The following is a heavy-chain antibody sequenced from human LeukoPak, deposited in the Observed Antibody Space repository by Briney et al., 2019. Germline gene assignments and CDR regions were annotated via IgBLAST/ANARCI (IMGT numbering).Heavy chain of an antibody. CDR3: ARERRRKYYYDSSGTDDAFDI. CDR1: AGSISSYY. V-gene: IGHV4-59*01. D-gene: IGHD3-22*01. CDR2: IYYSGST. J-gene: IGHJ3*02. Sequence: PSETLSLTCTVSAGSISSYYWSWVRQPPGKGLEWVVYIYYSGSTNYNPSLKSRVTISVDTSKNQFSLKLSSVTAADTAVYYCARERRRKYYYDSSGTDDAFDIWGQGTMVTVSS.